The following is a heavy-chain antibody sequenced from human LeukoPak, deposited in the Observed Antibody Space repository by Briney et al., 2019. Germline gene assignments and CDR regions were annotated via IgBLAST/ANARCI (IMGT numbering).Heavy chain of an antibody. D-gene: IGHD6-13*01. CDR2: LSCSNINM. CDR3: AREEGIAAAANYYYDRDV. J-gene: IGHJ6*03. CDR1: GLLYSSYS. Sequence: GGSVRLFCAVCGLLYSSYSVLWARHARGKGLEGVIYLSCSNINMDSAESVKGRFTIPRDNDKNSLHLQMNSLRGGDTAVYYCAREEGIAAAANYYYDRDVWGKGTTVTVSS. V-gene: IGHV3-21*01.